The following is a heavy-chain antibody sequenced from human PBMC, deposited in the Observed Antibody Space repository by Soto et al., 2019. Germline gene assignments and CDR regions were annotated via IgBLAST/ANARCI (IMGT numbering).Heavy chain of an antibody. V-gene: IGHV3-23*05. Sequence: GGSLRLSCTASGLPHSNFAMMWVRQAPGKGLECVSGIYGSGRGIEYADSVKGRFTISRDNSKNTVYLEMTDLRADDTAIYYCAKDAVYNDGLWLMDHWGQGTQVTVPQ. CDR2: IYGSGRGI. J-gene: IGHJ4*02. CDR3: AKDAVYNDGLWLMDH. CDR1: GLPHSNFA. D-gene: IGHD2-21*01.